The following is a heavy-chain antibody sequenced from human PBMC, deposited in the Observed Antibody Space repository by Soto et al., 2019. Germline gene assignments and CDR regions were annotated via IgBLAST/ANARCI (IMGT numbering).Heavy chain of an antibody. CDR3: AKVTKRAAAGRYEYYKYGMDV. Sequence: GALRLSCAAAGFAFSTYAMTWVRQAPGKGLEWVSVISGSGGSSYYAASVKGRFTISRDNSKNTLFLQMNGLRAEDTAVYYCAKVTKRAAAGRYEYYKYGMDVWGQGTTVTVSS. CDR1: GFAFSTYA. J-gene: IGHJ6*02. V-gene: IGHV3-23*01. CDR2: ISGSGGSS. D-gene: IGHD6-13*01.